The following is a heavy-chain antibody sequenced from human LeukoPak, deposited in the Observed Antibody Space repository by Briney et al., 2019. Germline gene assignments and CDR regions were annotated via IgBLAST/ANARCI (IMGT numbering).Heavy chain of an antibody. D-gene: IGHD2-15*01. V-gene: IGHV4-34*01. CDR1: GGSFSSYY. Sequence: PSETLSLTCTVSGGSFSSYYWSWIRQPPGKGLEWIGEINHIGSTNYNPSLKSRVTISVDTSKNQFSLKLSSVTAADTAVYYCARGSKVVAATRWVNWFDPWGQGTLVTVSS. J-gene: IGHJ5*02. CDR3: ARGSKVVAATRWVNWFDP. CDR2: INHIGST.